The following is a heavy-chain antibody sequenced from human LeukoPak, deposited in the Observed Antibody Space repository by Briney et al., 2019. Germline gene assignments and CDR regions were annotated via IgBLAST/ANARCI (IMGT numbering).Heavy chain of an antibody. Sequence: ASVKVSCKASGYTFTGYYMHWVRQAPGQGLEWMGWINPNSGGTNYAQKLQGRVTMTRDTSISTAYMELSRLRSDDTAVYYCARVMDQCSSTSCYWAGYYYYMDVWGKGTTVTVSS. D-gene: IGHD2-2*01. V-gene: IGHV1-2*02. CDR1: GYTFTGYY. J-gene: IGHJ6*03. CDR2: INPNSGGT. CDR3: ARVMDQCSSTSCYWAGYYYYMDV.